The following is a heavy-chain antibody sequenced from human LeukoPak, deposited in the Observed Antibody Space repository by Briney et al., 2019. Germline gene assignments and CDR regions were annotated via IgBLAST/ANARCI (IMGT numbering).Heavy chain of an antibody. Sequence: PSETLSLTCAVSGYSISSGYYWGWIRQPPGKGLDWIGRIYHRGRTYYTPSLKSRDTISVDTYKNHFYLKLSSVTPAATAVYYCARQVGYCSSTSCYTFDYWGQGTLVTVSS. CDR2: IYHRGRT. CDR1: GYSISSGYY. D-gene: IGHD2-2*02. CDR3: ARQVGYCSSTSCYTFDY. V-gene: IGHV4-38-2*01. J-gene: IGHJ4*02.